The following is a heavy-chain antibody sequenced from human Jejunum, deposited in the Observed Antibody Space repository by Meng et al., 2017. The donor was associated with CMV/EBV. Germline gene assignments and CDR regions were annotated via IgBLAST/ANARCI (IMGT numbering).Heavy chain of an antibody. CDR1: GGSIGSGDYY. CDR2: IHDTGST. CDR3: ARGSIFVSFDS. Sequence: QVQRQEWGAVLLKPSETLSLTGTVSGGSIGSGDYYWSGIRQPPGKGLEWIGYIHDTGSTYYNPSLKSRVDISLGTSRNHFSLTLSSVTAEDTAVYFCARGSIFVSFDSWGQGTLVTVSS. J-gene: IGHJ4*02. V-gene: IGHV4-30-4*08. D-gene: IGHD3-3*01.